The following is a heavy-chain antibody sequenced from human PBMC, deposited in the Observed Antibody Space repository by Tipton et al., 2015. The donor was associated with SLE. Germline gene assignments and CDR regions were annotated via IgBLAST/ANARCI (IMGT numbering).Heavy chain of an antibody. D-gene: IGHD6-13*01. J-gene: IGHJ5*02. CDR2: INHSGST. CDR1: GGSISSGDYY. V-gene: IGHV4-39*07. CDR3: ARLERWQQLNWFDP. Sequence: TLSLTCTVSGGSISSGDYYWSWIRQPPGKGLEWIGEINHSGSTNYNPSLKSRVTITVDTSKNQFSLKVSSVTAADTAVYYCARLERWQQLNWFDPWGQGTLVTVSS.